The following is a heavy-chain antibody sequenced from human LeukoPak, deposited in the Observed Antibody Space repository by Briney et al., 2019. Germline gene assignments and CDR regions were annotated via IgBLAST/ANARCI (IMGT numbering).Heavy chain of an antibody. D-gene: IGHD3-22*01. Sequence: PGGSLRLSCAASGFTFSTYAIHWVRQAPGKGLEGVAFISNNGRNKDYADSVKGRFTISRDNSKNTLYLQVNSLRPDDTAVYFCTRDLTGHYSIDYWGQGTLVTVSS. CDR2: ISNNGRNK. J-gene: IGHJ4*02. V-gene: IGHV3-30*04. CDR3: TRDLTGHYSIDY. CDR1: GFTFSTYA.